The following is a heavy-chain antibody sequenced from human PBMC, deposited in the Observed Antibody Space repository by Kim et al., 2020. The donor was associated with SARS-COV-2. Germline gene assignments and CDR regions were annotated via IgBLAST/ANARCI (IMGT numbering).Heavy chain of an antibody. D-gene: IGHD3-3*01. CDR3: ARSDYDFWRVVGAIDY. V-gene: IGHV1-3*01. J-gene: IGHJ4*02. Sequence: KFQGRVTITRDTSASTAYMELSSLRSEDTAVYYCARSDYDFWRVVGAIDYWGQGTLVTVSS.